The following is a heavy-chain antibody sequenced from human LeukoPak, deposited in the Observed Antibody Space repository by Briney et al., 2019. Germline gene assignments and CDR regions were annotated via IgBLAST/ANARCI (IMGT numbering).Heavy chain of an antibody. CDR2: IRYDGSNK. D-gene: IGHD6-13*01. V-gene: IGHV3-30*02. CDR1: GFTFSSYG. CDR3: AKDTDIAAVGYYFDY. J-gene: IGHJ4*02. Sequence: GGSLRLSCAASGFTFSSYGMHWVRQAPGKGLEWVAFIRYDGSNKYYADSVKGRFTISRDNSKNTLYLQMNSLRAEDTAVYYCAKDTDIAAVGYYFDYWGQGTLVTVSS.